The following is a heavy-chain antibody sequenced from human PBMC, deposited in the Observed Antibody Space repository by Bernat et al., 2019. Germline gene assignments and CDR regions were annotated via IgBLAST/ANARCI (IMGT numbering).Heavy chain of an antibody. CDR1: GFTFSSYW. CDR3: ARDDYGGNGDY. J-gene: IGHJ4*02. Sequence: EVQLVESGGGLVQPGGSLRLSCAASGFTFSSYWMSWVRQAPGKGLEWVANINQDGSEKYYVDSVKCRFTISRDNAKNSLYLQMNSLRAEDTAVYYCARDDYGGNGDYWGQGTLVTVSS. V-gene: IGHV3-7*04. D-gene: IGHD4-23*01. CDR2: INQDGSEK.